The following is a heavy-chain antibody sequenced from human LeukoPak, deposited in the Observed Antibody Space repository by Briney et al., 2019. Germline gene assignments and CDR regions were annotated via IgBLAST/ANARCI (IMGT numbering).Heavy chain of an antibody. D-gene: IGHD6-6*01. CDR3: ARVGLIAARSLGYYYMDV. V-gene: IGHV1-8*03. J-gene: IGHJ6*03. Sequence: VASVKVSCKASGYTFTSYDINWVRQATGQGLEWMGWMNPNSGNTGYAQKFQGRVTITRNTSISTAYMELSSLRSEDTAVYYCARVGLIAARSLGYYYMDVWGKGTTVTVSS. CDR1: GYTFTSYD. CDR2: MNPNSGNT.